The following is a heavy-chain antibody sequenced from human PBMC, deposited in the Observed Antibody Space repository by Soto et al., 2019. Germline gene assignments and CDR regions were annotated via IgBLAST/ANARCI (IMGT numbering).Heavy chain of an antibody. CDR3: AREASGASGFYYVGDAFDV. CDR2: ISAHNGNT. D-gene: IGHD3-22*01. J-gene: IGHJ3*01. V-gene: IGHV1-18*01. CDR1: GYTFTTSG. Sequence: ASVKVSCKASGYTFTTSGISWVRQAPGQGLEWMGWISAHNGNTNYAQKYRSRITMTTDTSTNTAYMELRNLRSDDTTVYYCAREASGASGFYYVGDAFDVWG.